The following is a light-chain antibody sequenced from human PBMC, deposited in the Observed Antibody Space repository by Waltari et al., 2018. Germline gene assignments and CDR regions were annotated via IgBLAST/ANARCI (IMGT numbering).Light chain of an antibody. CDR1: QRVLYSSNNKHF. J-gene: IGKJ1*01. CDR2: WAS. Sequence: DIVLTQSPDSLAVSLGERATINCKSSQRVLYSSNNKHFLAWFQQKPGQPPKLLIYWASTRESGVPDRFSGSGSGTDFTLTISSLQAEDVTVYYCQKYYSTPQTFGQGTKVEIK. V-gene: IGKV4-1*01. CDR3: QKYYSTPQT.